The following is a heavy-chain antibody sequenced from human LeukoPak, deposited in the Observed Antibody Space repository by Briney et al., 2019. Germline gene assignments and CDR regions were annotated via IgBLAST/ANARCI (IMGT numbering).Heavy chain of an antibody. V-gene: IGHV1-2*02. D-gene: IGHD3-10*01. Sequence: GASVKVSCKASGYTFTGYYMHWVRQAPGQGLEWMGWINPNSGGTNYAQKFQGRVTMTRDTSISTAYMELSRLRSDDTAVYYCARDLKYYYGSGSYSWGQGTLVTVSS. CDR2: INPNSGGT. J-gene: IGHJ5*02. CDR3: ARDLKYYYGSGSYS. CDR1: GYTFTGYY.